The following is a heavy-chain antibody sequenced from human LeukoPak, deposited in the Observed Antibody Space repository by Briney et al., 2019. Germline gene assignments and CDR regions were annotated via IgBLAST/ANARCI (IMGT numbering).Heavy chain of an antibody. CDR2: IKSKTDGGTT. Sequence: PGGSLRLSCAASGFTFSNAWMSWVRQAPGKGLEWVGRIKSKTDGGTTDYAAPVKGRFTISRDDSKNTLYLQMNSLKTEDTAVYYCTTGTRPLWFGDAFDIWGQGTMVTVSS. CDR3: TTGTRPLWFGDAFDI. D-gene: IGHD3-10*01. V-gene: IGHV3-15*01. J-gene: IGHJ3*02. CDR1: GFTFSNAW.